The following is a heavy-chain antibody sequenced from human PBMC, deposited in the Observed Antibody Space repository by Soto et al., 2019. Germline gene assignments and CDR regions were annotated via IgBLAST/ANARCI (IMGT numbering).Heavy chain of an antibody. CDR2: VYDSGRT. D-gene: IGHD1-26*01. Sequence: QLQLQESGPGLVKPSETLSLTCSVSGGSISRSGFYWGWLRQPPGKGLQWIGSVYDSGRTYYNPPLQSRLSISVDTSKNEFSLKLNSVTATDTAVYYCAGPKELLHAFNIWGQGTMVTVSA. V-gene: IGHV4-39*01. CDR3: AGPKELLHAFNI. J-gene: IGHJ3*02. CDR1: GGSISRSGFY.